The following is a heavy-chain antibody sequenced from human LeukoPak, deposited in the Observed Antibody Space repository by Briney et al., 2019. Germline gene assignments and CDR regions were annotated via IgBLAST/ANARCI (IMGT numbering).Heavy chain of an antibody. Sequence: PGGSLRLSCVASGFTFSSYAMSWVRQAPGKGLEWVSVVSGGGHNTYYADSVKGRFTMSRDNSKRTVYQQMNSLRAEDTAVYYCAKDRSSWYYPFDSWGQGTLVTVSS. CDR3: AKDRSSWYYPFDS. CDR2: VSGGGHNT. J-gene: IGHJ4*02. D-gene: IGHD3-3*01. CDR1: GFTFSSYA. V-gene: IGHV3-23*01.